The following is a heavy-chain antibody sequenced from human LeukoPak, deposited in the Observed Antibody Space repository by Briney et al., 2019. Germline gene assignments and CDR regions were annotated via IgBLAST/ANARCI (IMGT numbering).Heavy chain of an antibody. V-gene: IGHV7-4-1*02. CDR1: GYTFTSYA. J-gene: IGHJ4*02. CDR2: INTNTGNP. CDR3: AIGVRGVIRPLDY. Sequence: ASVKVSCKASGYTFTSYAMNWVRQAPGQGLEWMGWINTNTGNPTYAQGFTGRFVFSLDTSVSTAYLQISSLKAEDTAAYYCAIGVRGVIRPLDYWGQGTLVTVSS. D-gene: IGHD3-10*01.